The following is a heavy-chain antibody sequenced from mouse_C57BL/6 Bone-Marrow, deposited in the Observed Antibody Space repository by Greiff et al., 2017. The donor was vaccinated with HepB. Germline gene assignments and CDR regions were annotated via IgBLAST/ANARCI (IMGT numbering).Heavy chain of an antibody. CDR1: GYAFSSYW. D-gene: IGHD3-2*02. CDR2: IYPGDGDT. CDR3: ARAYSSGYPHFDY. V-gene: IGHV1-80*01. Sequence: VQLQQSGAELVKPGASVKISCKASGYAFSSYWMNWVKQRPGKGLEWIGQIYPGDGDTNYNGKFKGKATLTADKSSSTAYMQLSSLTSEDSAVYVDARAYSSGYPHFDYWGQGTTLTVSS. J-gene: IGHJ2*01.